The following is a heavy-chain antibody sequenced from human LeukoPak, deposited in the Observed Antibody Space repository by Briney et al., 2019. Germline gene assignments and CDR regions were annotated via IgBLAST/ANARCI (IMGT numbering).Heavy chain of an antibody. CDR3: ARGTSFDY. D-gene: IGHD6-6*01. CDR2: TNHSGST. Sequence: SETLSLTCTVSGDSISSYYWSWIRQPPGKGLEWIGETNHSGSTNYNPSLKSRVTISVDTSKNQFSLKLSSVTAADTAVYYCARGTSFDYWGQGTLVTVSS. CDR1: GDSISSYY. V-gene: IGHV4-34*01. J-gene: IGHJ4*02.